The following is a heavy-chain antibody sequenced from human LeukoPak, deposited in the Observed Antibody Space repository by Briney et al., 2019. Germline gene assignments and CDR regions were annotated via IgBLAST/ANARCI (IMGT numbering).Heavy chain of an antibody. V-gene: IGHV1-24*01. CDR1: GYTLTELS. Sequence: ASVKVSCKVSGYTLTELSMHWVRQAPGKGLEWMGGFDPEDGETIYAQKFQGRVTMTEDTSTDTAYMELSSLRSEDTAVYYCATAPKVVTPSDYYYYGMDVWGQGTTVTVSS. CDR3: ATAPKVVTPSDYYYYGMDV. CDR2: FDPEDGET. D-gene: IGHD4-23*01. J-gene: IGHJ6*02.